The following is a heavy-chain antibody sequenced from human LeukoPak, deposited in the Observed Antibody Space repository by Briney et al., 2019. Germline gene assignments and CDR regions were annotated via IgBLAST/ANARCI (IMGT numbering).Heavy chain of an antibody. V-gene: IGHV4-59*12. J-gene: IGHJ4*02. CDR1: GGSINSYY. CDR2: IYYSGST. Sequence: PSETLSLTCNVSGGSINSYYWSWIRQPPGKGLEWIGYIYYSGSTNYNPSLKSRVTISVDTSKNQFSLKLSSVTAADTAVYYCAREEGYGDYPFDYWGQGTLVTVSS. D-gene: IGHD4-17*01. CDR3: AREEGYGDYPFDY.